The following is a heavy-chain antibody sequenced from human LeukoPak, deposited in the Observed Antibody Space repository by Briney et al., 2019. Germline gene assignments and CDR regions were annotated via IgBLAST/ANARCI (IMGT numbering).Heavy chain of an antibody. CDR1: GASISGYY. CDR3: VKVGTGTVDY. D-gene: IGHD1-1*01. Sequence: SETLSLTCTVCGASISGYYWGWIRQPPGKGLEWIGDIYYSGTTNYIPSLESRVTISVDTSKNLFSLNLHSVTAADTAVYYCVKVGTGTVDYWGQGTLVTVSS. V-gene: IGHV4-59*01. J-gene: IGHJ4*02. CDR2: IYYSGTT.